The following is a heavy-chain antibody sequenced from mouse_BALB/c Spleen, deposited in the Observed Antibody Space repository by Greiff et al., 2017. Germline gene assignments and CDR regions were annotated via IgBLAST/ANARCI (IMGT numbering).Heavy chain of an antibody. V-gene: IGHV1S34*01. CDR2: ISCYNGAT. Sequence: LVKTGASVKISCKASGYSFTGYYMHWVKQSHGKSLEWIGYISCYNGATSYNQKFKGKATFTVDTSSSTAYMQFNSLTSEDSAVYYCARAERLQRDYNAMGYWGQEASVTVSS. CDR3: ARAERLQRDYNAMGY. CDR1: GYSFTGYY. D-gene: IGHD1-1*01. J-gene: IGHJ4*01.